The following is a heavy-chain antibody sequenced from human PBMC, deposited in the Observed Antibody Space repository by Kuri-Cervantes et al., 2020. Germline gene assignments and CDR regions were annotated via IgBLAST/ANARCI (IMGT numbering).Heavy chain of an antibody. CDR3: ARGRRGTNYYGSGSYQALDAFDI. CDR1: GGSISSSNW. D-gene: IGHD3-10*01. V-gene: IGHV4-4*02. Sequence: SETLSLTCAVSGGSISSSNWWSWVRQPPGKGLEWIGEVYHSGSTNYNPSLKSRVTISVDKSKNQFSLKLSSVTAADTAVYYCARGRRGTNYYGSGSYQALDAFDIWGQGTMVTVSS. CDR2: VYHSGST. J-gene: IGHJ3*02.